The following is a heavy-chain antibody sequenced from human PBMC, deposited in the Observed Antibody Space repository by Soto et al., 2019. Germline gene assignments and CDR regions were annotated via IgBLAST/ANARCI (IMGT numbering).Heavy chain of an antibody. V-gene: IGHV4-34*01. CDR2: INHSGST. D-gene: IGHD2-15*01. CDR1: GGSFSGYY. CDR3: ARVKLIPRQIIDY. Sequence: SETLSLTCAVYGGSFSGYYWSWIRQPPGKGLEWIGEINHSGSTNYNPSLKSRVTISVDTSKNQFSLKLSSVTAADTAVYYCARVKLIPRQIIDYWGQGTLVTVSS. J-gene: IGHJ4*02.